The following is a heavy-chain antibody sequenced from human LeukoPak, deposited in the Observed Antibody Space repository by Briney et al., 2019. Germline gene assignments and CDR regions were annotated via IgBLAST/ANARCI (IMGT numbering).Heavy chain of an antibody. CDR3: AKDLNDY. CDR1: GFTFSSYA. Sequence: PGGSLRLSCAASGFTFSSYAMTWVRRAPGKGLEWVSTLGSRGTDTYYADSVKGRFTISRDNSKNTLYLQMNSLRAEDTAVYYCAKDLNDYWGQGTLVTVSS. J-gene: IGHJ4*02. CDR2: LGSRGTDT. V-gene: IGHV3-23*01.